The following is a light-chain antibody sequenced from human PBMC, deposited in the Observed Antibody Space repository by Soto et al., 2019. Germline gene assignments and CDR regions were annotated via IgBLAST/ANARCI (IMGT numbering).Light chain of an antibody. CDR3: QQYNAWPQIT. CDR2: GAF. V-gene: IGKV3-15*01. CDR1: QSISSS. Sequence: IGVTQSPGIVSLSPGERASLSCGASQSISSSFLAWYQQKPGQAPRLLIYGAFTRATGIPARFSGSGSGTEFTLTISSLQSEDFAVYYCQQYNAWPQITFGQRTRLEI. J-gene: IGKJ5*01.